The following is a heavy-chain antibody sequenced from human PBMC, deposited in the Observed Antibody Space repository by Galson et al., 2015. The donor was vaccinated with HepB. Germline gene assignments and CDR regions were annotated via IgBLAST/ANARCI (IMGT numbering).Heavy chain of an antibody. Sequence: QSGAEVKKPGESLKISCKGSGYSFTSYWIGWVRQMPGKGLEWMGIIYPGDSDTRYSPSFQGQVTISADKSISTAYLQWSSLKASDPAMYYCARLYSSSPRVLDAFDIWGQGTMVTASS. V-gene: IGHV5-51*03. J-gene: IGHJ3*02. CDR1: GYSFTSYW. D-gene: IGHD6-13*01. CDR3: ARLYSSSPRVLDAFDI. CDR2: IYPGDSDT.